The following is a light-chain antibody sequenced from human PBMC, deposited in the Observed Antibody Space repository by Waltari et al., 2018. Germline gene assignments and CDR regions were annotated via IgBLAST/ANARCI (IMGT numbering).Light chain of an antibody. CDR1: QRLLHSKIYKY. CDR2: LGS. V-gene: IGKV2-28*01. J-gene: IGKJ4*01. Sequence: DIVMTQSPLSLAVPPGEPASISSRSSQRLLHSKIYKYLACYVQKPGQSPQLLIYLGSSRASGVPDRFTGSGSGTDFTLKISRVEAEDVGVYYCMQALQTPVTFGGGTRVEIK. CDR3: MQALQTPVT.